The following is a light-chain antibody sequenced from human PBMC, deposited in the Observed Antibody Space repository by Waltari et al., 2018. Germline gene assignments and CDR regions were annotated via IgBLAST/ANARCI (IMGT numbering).Light chain of an antibody. J-gene: IGKJ1*01. CDR3: QKYDFLPAT. Sequence: EIVLTQSPGTLSLSPGERATLTCRASQGVGKYLAWYQQRHGLAPRILLYHASIRATGIPDRLSGSGYGTDFSLTISRLEPEDFAVYYCQKYDFLPATFGQGTTVEIK. CDR1: QGVGKY. V-gene: IGKV3-20*01. CDR2: HAS.